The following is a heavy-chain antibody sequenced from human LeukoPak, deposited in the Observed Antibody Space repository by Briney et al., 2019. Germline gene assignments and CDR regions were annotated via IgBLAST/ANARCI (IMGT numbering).Heavy chain of an antibody. V-gene: IGHV3-64D*06. J-gene: IGHJ4*02. CDR1: GFTFSSYA. CDR2: ISSNGGST. Sequence: PGGSLRLSCSATGFTFSSYAMHWVRQAPGKGLEYVSAISSNGGSTYYADSVKGRFTISRDNSKNTLYLRMSSLRAEDPAVYYCVKAPGDCSSTSCYLDYWGQGTLVTVSS. D-gene: IGHD2-2*01. CDR3: VKAPGDCSSTSCYLDY.